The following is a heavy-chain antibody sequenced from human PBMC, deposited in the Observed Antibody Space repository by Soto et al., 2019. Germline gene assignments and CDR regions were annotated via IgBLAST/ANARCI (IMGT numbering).Heavy chain of an antibody. CDR3: AHAHYDFWSGYPTYNWFDP. CDR2: IYWDDDK. Sequence: SGPTLVNPTQTLTLTCTFSGFSLSTSGVGVGWIRQPPGKALEWLALIYWDDDKRYSPSLKSRLTITKDTSKNQVVLTMTNMDPVDTATYYCAHAHYDFWSGYPTYNWFDPWGRGTLVTVSS. CDR1: GFSLSTSGVG. J-gene: IGHJ5*02. V-gene: IGHV2-5*02. D-gene: IGHD3-3*01.